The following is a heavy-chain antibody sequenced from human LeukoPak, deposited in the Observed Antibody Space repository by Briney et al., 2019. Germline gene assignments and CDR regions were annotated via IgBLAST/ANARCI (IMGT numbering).Heavy chain of an antibody. CDR1: GGTNYA. CDR2: IIPVLDVA. CDR3: ARGDSGDSGDFRTLEF. Sequence: GASVKVSCKVSGGTNYAISWVRQAPGQGLEWMGGIIPVLDVANSAQKFQGRVTFTADKSTSTAYMELSSLRPEDTAMYFCARGDSGDSGDFRTLEFWGQGTLVTVSS. V-gene: IGHV1-69*10. D-gene: IGHD2-21*01. J-gene: IGHJ4*02.